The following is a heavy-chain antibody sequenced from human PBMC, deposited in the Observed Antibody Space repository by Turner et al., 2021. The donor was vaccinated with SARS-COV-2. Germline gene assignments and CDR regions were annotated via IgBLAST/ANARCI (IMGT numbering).Heavy chain of an antibody. CDR1: GFTFVDYA. CDR2: ISRKSGRI. CDR3: VRGLDSMGYNWFDP. V-gene: IGHV3-9*01. Sequence: EVQLLESGGGLVEPGRSLRPTCAATGFTFVDYAIHWGRQAPRKGLGWVSGISRKSGRIGYADSVKGRFTISRDNAKNSLYLQMNSLKAEDTALYYCVRGLDSMGYNWFDPWGLGTLVTVSS. D-gene: IGHD2-2*03. J-gene: IGHJ5*02.